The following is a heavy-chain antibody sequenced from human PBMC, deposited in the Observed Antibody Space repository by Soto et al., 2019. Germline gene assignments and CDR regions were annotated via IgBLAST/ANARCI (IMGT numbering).Heavy chain of an antibody. CDR1: GFTFSSYG. V-gene: IGHV3-33*01. CDR3: AREVAAAGTFDP. J-gene: IGHJ5*02. Sequence: PGGSQRLSCAASGFTFSSYGMHWVRQAPGKGLEWVAVIWYDGSNKYYADSVKGRFTISRDNSKNTLYLQMNSLRAEDTAVYYCAREVAAAGTFDPWGQGTLVTVS. CDR2: IWYDGSNK. D-gene: IGHD6-13*01.